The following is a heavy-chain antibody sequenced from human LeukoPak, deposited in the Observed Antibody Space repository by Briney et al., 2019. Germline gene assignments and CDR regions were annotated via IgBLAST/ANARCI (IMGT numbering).Heavy chain of an antibody. Sequence: ETLSLTCTVSGGSISSGDYYWTWVRQAPGKGLEWVSGISGSGSRTSYADSVKGRFTISRENSKNTLYLQMNSLRADDTAVYYCAQDQTFELPHQLGYWGQGILVTVSS. CDR2: ISGSGSRT. V-gene: IGHV3-23*01. CDR3: AQDQTFELPHQLGY. D-gene: IGHD2-15*01. J-gene: IGHJ4*02. CDR1: GGSISSGDYY.